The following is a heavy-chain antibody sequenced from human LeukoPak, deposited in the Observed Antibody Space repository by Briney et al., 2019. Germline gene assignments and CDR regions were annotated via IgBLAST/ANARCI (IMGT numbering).Heavy chain of an antibody. V-gene: IGHV1-18*01. CDR2: ISAYNGNT. D-gene: IGHD2-2*01. CDR1: GYTLTSYG. Sequence: ASVKVSCKASGYTLTSYGISWVRQAPGQGLEWMGWISAYNGNTNYAQKLQGRVTMTTDPSTSTAYMELRSLRSDDTAVYYCARDTPEKLGYCSSTSCSPFDYWGQGTLVTVSS. CDR3: ARDTPEKLGYCSSTSCSPFDY. J-gene: IGHJ4*02.